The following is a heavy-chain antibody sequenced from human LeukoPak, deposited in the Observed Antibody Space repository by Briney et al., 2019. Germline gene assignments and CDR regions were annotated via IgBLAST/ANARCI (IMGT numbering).Heavy chain of an antibody. D-gene: IGHD6-19*01. CDR2: IYYSGST. V-gene: IGHV4-61*01. Sequence: SETLSLTCTVSGGSVSSSRYYWGWVRQPPGKGLEWIGYIYYSGSTNYNPSLKSRVTISVDTSKNQFSLKLSSVTAADTAVYYCARDFSSSGWWDFDYWGQGTLVTVSS. CDR1: GGSVSSSRYY. CDR3: ARDFSSSGWWDFDY. J-gene: IGHJ4*02.